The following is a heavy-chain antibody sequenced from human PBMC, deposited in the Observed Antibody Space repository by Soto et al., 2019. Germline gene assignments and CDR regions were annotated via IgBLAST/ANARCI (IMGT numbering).Heavy chain of an antibody. Sequence: GGSLRLSCAASGFTFSSYAMSWVRQAPGKGLEWVSAISGSGGSTYYADSVKGRFTISRDNSKNTLYLQMNSLRAEDTAVYYCAKDHLPSWESSSSASNYWGQGTLVTVSS. J-gene: IGHJ4*02. CDR3: AKDHLPSWESSSSASNY. CDR2: ISGSGGST. V-gene: IGHV3-23*01. CDR1: GFTFSSYA. D-gene: IGHD6-6*01.